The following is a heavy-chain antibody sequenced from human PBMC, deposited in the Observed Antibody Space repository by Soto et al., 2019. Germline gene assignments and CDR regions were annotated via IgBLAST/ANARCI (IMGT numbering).Heavy chain of an antibody. J-gene: IGHJ6*02. CDR3: ARLQHSGSGSYYHYYYYYGMDV. V-gene: IGHV4-59*08. CDR1: GGSISSYY. Sequence: PSATLSLTCTVSGGSISSYYWSWIRQPPGKGLEWIGYIYYSGSTNYNPSLKSRVTISVDTSKNQFSLKLSSVTAADTAVYYCARLQHSGSGSYYHYYYYYGMDVWGQGTTVTVS. CDR2: IYYSGST. D-gene: IGHD3-10*01.